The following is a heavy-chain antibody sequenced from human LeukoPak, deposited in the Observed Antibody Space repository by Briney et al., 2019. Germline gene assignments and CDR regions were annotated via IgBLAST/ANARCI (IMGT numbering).Heavy chain of an antibody. V-gene: IGHV3-23*01. J-gene: IGHJ4*02. CDR2: ISGSGGST. CDR3: AKDQAAWGSWYYFDY. CDR1: GLTFSSYA. D-gene: IGHD6-13*01. Sequence: PGGSLRLSCAASGLTFSSYAMSWVRQAPGKGLEWVSGISGSGGSTYYADSVKGRFTISRDNSTNTLYLQMNSLRAEDTAVYYCAKDQAAWGSWYYFDYWGQGTLVTVSS.